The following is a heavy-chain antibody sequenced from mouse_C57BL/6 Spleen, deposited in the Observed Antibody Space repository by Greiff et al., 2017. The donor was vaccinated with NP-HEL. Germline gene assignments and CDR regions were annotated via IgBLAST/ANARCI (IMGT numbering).Heavy chain of an antibody. Sequence: EVMLVESGGGLVQSGRSLRLSCATSGFTFSDFYMEWVRQAPGKGLEWIAASRNKANDYTTEYSATVKGRFIASRDTSQSILYLQMNALRAEDTAIYYCARDAGLSYAMDDWGQGTSVTVSS. CDR1: GFTFSDFY. D-gene: IGHD3-1*01. V-gene: IGHV7-1*01. CDR3: ARDAGLSYAMDD. J-gene: IGHJ4*01. CDR2: SRNKANDYTT.